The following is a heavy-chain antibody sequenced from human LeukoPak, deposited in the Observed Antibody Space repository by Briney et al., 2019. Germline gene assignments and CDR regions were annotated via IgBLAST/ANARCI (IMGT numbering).Heavy chain of an antibody. CDR3: ARDGVTRRYNMYYYMDV. CDR2: VAYDGSSK. D-gene: IGHD1-1*01. J-gene: IGHJ6*03. V-gene: IGHV3-30*04. Sequence: GGSLRLSCAASGFTFNDYALHWVRQAPGKGLEWVAFVAYDGSSKYYRDSVKGRFIISRDYSRNMLYLQMNSLRSEDTAVYYCARDGVTRRYNMYYYMDVWGKGTTVPVSS. CDR1: GFTFNDYA.